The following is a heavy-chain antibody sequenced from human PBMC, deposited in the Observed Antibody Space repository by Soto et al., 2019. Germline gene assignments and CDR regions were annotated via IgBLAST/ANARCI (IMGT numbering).Heavy chain of an antibody. Sequence: QVQLQQWGAGLLKPSETLSLTCAVYGEAFSTYYWTWIRQPPGKGLEWIGEINHSAITSYNPSLKRRVTISVDTYNNHSSLKLHSVTAADTPVYYCARGEGSADNYFGPWGQGTLVTVSS. CDR3: ARGEGSADNYFGP. CDR2: INHSAIT. CDR1: GEAFSTYY. V-gene: IGHV4-34*01. J-gene: IGHJ5*02.